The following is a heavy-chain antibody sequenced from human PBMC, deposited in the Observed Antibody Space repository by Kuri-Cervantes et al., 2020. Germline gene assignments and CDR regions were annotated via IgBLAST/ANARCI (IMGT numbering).Heavy chain of an antibody. J-gene: IGHJ6*03. CDR3: ARRALSSFYYYYMDV. CDR1: GFTFSDYY. CDR2: ISGSGSTI. D-gene: IGHD2-2*01. Sequence: GGSLRLSCAASGFTFSDYYMTWIRQSPGKGLEWVSYISGSGSTIYYADSVKGRFTISRDNAKNSLYLQMNSLRAEDTAVYYCARRALSSFYYYYMDVWGKGTTVTVSS. V-gene: IGHV3-11*04.